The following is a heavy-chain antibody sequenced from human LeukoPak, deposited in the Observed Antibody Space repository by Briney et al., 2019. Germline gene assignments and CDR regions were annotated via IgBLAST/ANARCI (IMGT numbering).Heavy chain of an antibody. CDR3: ARLGYCSGGSCYYDAFDI. V-gene: IGHV4-30-2*01. D-gene: IGHD2-15*01. Sequence: SQTLSLTCTVSGGSISSGGYYWSWIRQPPGKGLEWIGYIYHSGSTNYNPSLKSRVTISVDTSKNQFSLKLSSVTAADTAVYYCARLGYCSGGSCYYDAFDIWGQGTMVTVSS. CDR1: GGSISSGGYY. J-gene: IGHJ3*02. CDR2: IYHSGST.